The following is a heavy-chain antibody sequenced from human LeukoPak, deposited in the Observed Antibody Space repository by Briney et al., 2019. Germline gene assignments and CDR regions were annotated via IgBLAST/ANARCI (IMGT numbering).Heavy chain of an antibody. J-gene: IGHJ4*02. V-gene: IGHV3-23*01. CDR1: GFTFSSYA. D-gene: IGHD3-10*01. CDR3: ARDYPYYGSGSFLDY. CDR2: ISGSGGST. Sequence: GGSLRLSCAASGFTFSSYAMSWVRQAPGKGLEWVSGISGSGGSTHYADSVKDGFTISRDNSKNTLYLQMNSLRAEDTAVYYWARDYPYYGSGSFLDYGGEGTRVTVSS.